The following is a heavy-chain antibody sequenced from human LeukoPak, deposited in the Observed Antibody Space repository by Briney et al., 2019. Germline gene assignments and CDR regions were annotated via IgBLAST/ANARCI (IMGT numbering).Heavy chain of an antibody. Sequence: ASVTVSCKASGGTFSSYAISWVRQAPGQGLEWMGGIIPIFGTANYAQKFQGRVTITTDESTSTAYMELSSLRSEDTAVYYCAGTYYDSSGYPENFQHWGQGTLVTVSS. CDR1: GGTFSSYA. CDR2: IIPIFGTA. V-gene: IGHV1-69*05. CDR3: AGTYYDSSGYPENFQH. D-gene: IGHD3-22*01. J-gene: IGHJ1*01.